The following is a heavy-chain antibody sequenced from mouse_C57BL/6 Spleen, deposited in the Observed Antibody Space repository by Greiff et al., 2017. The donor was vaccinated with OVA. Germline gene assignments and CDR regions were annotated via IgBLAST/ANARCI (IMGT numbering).Heavy chain of an antibody. J-gene: IGHJ4*01. D-gene: IGHD2-3*01. Sequence: EVMLVESGGGLVKPGGSLKLSCAASGFTFSSYTMSWVRQTPEKRLEWVATISGGGGNTYYPDSVKGRFTISRDNAKNTLYLQMSSLRSEDTALYYCARHRGIYDGYYRNYAMDYWGQGTSVTVSS. V-gene: IGHV5-9*01. CDR2: ISGGGGNT. CDR1: GFTFSSYT. CDR3: ARHRGIYDGYYRNYAMDY.